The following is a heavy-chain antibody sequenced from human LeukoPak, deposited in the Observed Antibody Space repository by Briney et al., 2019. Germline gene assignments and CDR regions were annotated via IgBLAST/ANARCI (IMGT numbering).Heavy chain of an antibody. J-gene: IGHJ4*02. Sequence: PGGSLRLSCAASGFTFSSYAMHWVRQAPGKGLEWVAVISYDGSNKYYADSVKGRFTISRDNSKNTLYLQMNSLRAEDTAVYYCARVSDYYWGQGTLVTASS. CDR1: GFTFSSYA. D-gene: IGHD2-21*01. V-gene: IGHV3-30*04. CDR3: ARVSDYY. CDR2: ISYDGSNK.